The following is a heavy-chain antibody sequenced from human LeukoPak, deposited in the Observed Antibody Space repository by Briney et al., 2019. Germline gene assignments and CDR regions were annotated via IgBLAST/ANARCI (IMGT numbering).Heavy chain of an antibody. Sequence: QPGGSLRLSCAASGFTFSSYTMSWVRQAPGKGLEWVSAISGSGDNTYDADSAKGRFTISRDNSKNTLYLQMNSLRAEDTAVYYCAKRHDYGDYRPYFDYWGQGTLVTVSS. J-gene: IGHJ4*02. CDR1: GFTFSSYT. CDR3: AKRHDYGDYRPYFDY. V-gene: IGHV3-23*01. CDR2: ISGSGDNT. D-gene: IGHD4-17*01.